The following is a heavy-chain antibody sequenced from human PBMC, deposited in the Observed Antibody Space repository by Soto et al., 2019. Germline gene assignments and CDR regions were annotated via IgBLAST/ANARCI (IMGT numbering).Heavy chain of an antibody. Sequence: QVQLVQSGAEVKKPGSSVKVSCKASGCTFSSYAISWVRQAPGQGLEWMGGIIPIFGTANYAPKFQGRVTITADESTSTAYMERSSLRSEDTAVYYCARDREGIAVATSFDHWGQGTLVTVSS. CDR3: ARDREGIAVATSFDH. CDR2: IIPIFGTA. CDR1: GCTFSSYA. V-gene: IGHV1-69*01. J-gene: IGHJ4*02. D-gene: IGHD6-19*01.